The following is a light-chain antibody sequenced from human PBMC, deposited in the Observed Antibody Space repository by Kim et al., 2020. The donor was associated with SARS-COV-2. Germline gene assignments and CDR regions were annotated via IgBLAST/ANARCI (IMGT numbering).Light chain of an antibody. CDR2: GKN. Sequence: SVALGQTVRITCQGDSLRSYYATWYQQKPQAPILVIYGKNNRPSGIPDRFSGSSSGNTASLTITGTQAGDEADYYCNSRDSNDNVVFGGGTQLTVL. V-gene: IGLV3-19*01. CDR1: SLRSYY. J-gene: IGLJ2*01. CDR3: NSRDSNDNVV.